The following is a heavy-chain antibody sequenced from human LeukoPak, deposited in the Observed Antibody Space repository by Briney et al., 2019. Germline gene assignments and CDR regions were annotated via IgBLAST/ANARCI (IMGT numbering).Heavy chain of an antibody. J-gene: IGHJ5*02. D-gene: IGHD2-15*01. CDR2: ISSSSTI. Sequence: PGGSLRLSCAASGFTFSSYSMNWVRQAPGKGLEWVSYISSSSTIYYADSVKGRFTISTDNAKNSLYLQMISLRAEDTAVYYCARYCSGGSCYGSDWFDPWGQGSLVTVS. CDR1: GFTFSSYS. CDR3: ARYCSGGSCYGSDWFDP. V-gene: IGHV3-48*04.